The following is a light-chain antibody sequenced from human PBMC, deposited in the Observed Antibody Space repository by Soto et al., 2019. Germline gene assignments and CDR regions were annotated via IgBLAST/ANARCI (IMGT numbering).Light chain of an antibody. CDR3: SSYTTSSTYV. Sequence: SALTQPASVSASPGQSITISCTGTSSDVGTYDDVSWYRQYPGKAPKLLIYEVTNRPSGVSNRFSGSKSGNTASLTISGLQAEDEADYYCSSYTTSSTYVFGSGTKVTV. J-gene: IGLJ1*01. CDR2: EVT. CDR1: SSDVGTYDD. V-gene: IGLV2-14*01.